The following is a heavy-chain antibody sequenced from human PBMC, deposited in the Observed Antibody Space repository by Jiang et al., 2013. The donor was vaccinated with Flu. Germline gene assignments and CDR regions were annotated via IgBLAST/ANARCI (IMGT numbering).Heavy chain of an antibody. CDR2: VYYSGST. CDR3: ARVSNIATRTIDF. V-gene: IGHV4-59*01. CDR1: GGSISPYY. D-gene: IGHD6-6*01. Sequence: PGLVKPSETLSLTCSVSGGSISPYYWSWIRQPPGKGLEWIGYVYYSGSTNYNPSLKGRVTISVDTSKNQFSLKLDSMTAADSAVYYCARVSNIATRTIDFWGQGTLVTVSS. J-gene: IGHJ4*02.